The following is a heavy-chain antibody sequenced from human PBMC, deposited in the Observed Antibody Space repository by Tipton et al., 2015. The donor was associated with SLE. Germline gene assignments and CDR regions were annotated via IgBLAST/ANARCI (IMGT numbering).Heavy chain of an antibody. CDR1: GGTFSSYA. V-gene: IGHV1-69*05. CDR3: AGAQSGLTCFQH. J-gene: IGHJ1*01. Sequence: QSGAEVKKPGSSVKVSCKASGGTFSSYAISWVRQAPGQGLEWMGGIIPILGIVNYAQKFQGRVTITTDESTSTAYMELSSLRSEDPAVYYCAGAQSGLTCFQHWGQGTLVTVSS. D-gene: IGHD4/OR15-4a*01. CDR2: IIPILGIV.